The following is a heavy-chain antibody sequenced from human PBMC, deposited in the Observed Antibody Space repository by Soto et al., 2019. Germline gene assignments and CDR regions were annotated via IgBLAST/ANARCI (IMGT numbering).Heavy chain of an antibody. J-gene: IGHJ3*01. CDR2: ISYDGNNN. Sequence: GGSLRLSCAASGFTFSDYAMLWVRQAPGQGLEWMSVISYDGNNNYYRDSVKGRFTISRDNSKNTLYLQMNALRAEDTGVYYCVKGVVGFYDNDPQAGGGFEVWGQGTLVTVSS. CDR1: GFTFSDYA. CDR3: VKGVVGFYDNDPQAGGGFEV. V-gene: IGHV3-30*18. D-gene: IGHD3-22*01.